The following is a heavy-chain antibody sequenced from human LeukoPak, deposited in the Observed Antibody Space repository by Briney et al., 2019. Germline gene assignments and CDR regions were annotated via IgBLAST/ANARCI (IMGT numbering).Heavy chain of an antibody. D-gene: IGHD3-10*01. Sequence: GGSLRLSCAASGFTFSSYSMNWVRQAPGKGLEWVSYISSSSSTIYYADSVKGRFTISRDNAKNSLYLQMNSLRAEDTAVYYCARDRGTMVRGVIDYWGQGTLVTVSS. CDR2: ISSSSSTI. V-gene: IGHV3-48*01. J-gene: IGHJ4*02. CDR1: GFTFSSYS. CDR3: ARDRGTMVRGVIDY.